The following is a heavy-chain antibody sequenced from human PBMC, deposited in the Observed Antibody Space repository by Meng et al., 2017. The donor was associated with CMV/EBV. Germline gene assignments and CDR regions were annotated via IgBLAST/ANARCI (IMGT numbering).Heavy chain of an antibody. J-gene: IGHJ4*02. V-gene: IGHV4-39*07. Sequence: QLQLQESGPGLVKPSETLSPTCTVSGVSISSSSYYWGWIRQPPGKGLEWIGSIYYSGSTYYNPSLKSRVTISVDTSKNQFSLKLSSVTAADTAVYYCARVLLIDYYDSSGFFDYWGQGTLVTVSS. CDR2: IYYSGST. CDR3: ARVLLIDYYDSSGFFDY. D-gene: IGHD3-22*01. CDR1: GVSISSSSYY.